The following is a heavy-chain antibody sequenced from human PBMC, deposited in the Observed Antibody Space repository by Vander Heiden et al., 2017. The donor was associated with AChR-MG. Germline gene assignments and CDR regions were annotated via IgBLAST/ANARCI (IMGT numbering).Heavy chain of an antibody. CDR3: AKYVGSSGWYDYYYGMDV. Sequence: EVQLLESGGGLVQPGGSLRLSCAASGFTFSSDAMSWVRQAPGKGLEWVSAISGSGGSTYYADSVKGRFTISRDNSKNTLYLQMNSLRAEDTAVYYCAKYVGSSGWYDYYYGMDVWGQGTTVTVSS. CDR1: GFTFSSDA. CDR2: ISGSGGST. J-gene: IGHJ6*02. V-gene: IGHV3-23*01. D-gene: IGHD6-19*01.